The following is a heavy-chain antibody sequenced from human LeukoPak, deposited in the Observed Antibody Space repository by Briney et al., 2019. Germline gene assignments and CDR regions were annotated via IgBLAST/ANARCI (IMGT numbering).Heavy chain of an antibody. J-gene: IGHJ4*02. Sequence: GGSLRLSCAASGFTFSSYAMSWVRQAPGKGLEWVSSISSSSNYIYYADSVKGRFTISRDNAKNSLYLQMNSLRAEDTAVYYCARDSIGLFPGYWGQGTLVTVSS. CDR1: GFTFSSYA. D-gene: IGHD2-21*01. V-gene: IGHV3-21*01. CDR3: ARDSIGLFPGY. CDR2: ISSSSNYI.